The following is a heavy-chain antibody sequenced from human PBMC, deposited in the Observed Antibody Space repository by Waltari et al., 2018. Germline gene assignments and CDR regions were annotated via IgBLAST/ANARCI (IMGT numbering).Heavy chain of an antibody. CDR1: KYTSTSSY. CDR3: ASDTGALWMDV. CDR2: INPSGGST. Sequence: QVQLVQSGAEVKKPGASAKISCKTYKYTSTSSYVHWVRQAPGPGLEWMGIINPSGGSTIYAQKFQGRVTMTRDTSTSTVYMELSSLRSEDTAVYYCASDTGALWMDVWGQGTTVTVSS. V-gene: IGHV1-46*01. J-gene: IGHJ6*02. D-gene: IGHD2-21*01.